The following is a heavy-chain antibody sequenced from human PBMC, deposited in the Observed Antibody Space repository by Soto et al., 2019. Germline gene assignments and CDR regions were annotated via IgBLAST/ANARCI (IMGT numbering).Heavy chain of an antibody. D-gene: IGHD1-26*01. CDR3: ARDARIGTDWYFDL. CDR1: GFSFSSYA. V-gene: IGHV3-30-3*01. CDR2: ISYDGSEK. Sequence: QVQLVESGGGVVQPGRSLRLSCAASGFSFSSYAMHWVRQAPGSGLDWVAAISYDGSEKYYADSVKGRFTISRDNSKNQLYLQMNSMRVEDTAVYYCARDARIGTDWYFDLWGRGTLVTVSS. J-gene: IGHJ2*01.